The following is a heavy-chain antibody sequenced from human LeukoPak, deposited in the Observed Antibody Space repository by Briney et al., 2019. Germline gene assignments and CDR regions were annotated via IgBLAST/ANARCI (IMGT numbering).Heavy chain of an antibody. Sequence: SETLSLTCTVSGGSISSYYWSWIRQPPGKGLEWIGYIYYSGSTNYNPSLKSRVTISVDTSKNQFSLKLSSVTAADTAVYYCARVRAAADDVNWFDPWGQGTLVTVSS. CDR3: ARVRAAADDVNWFDP. V-gene: IGHV4-59*01. CDR2: IYYSGST. J-gene: IGHJ5*02. CDR1: GGSISSYY. D-gene: IGHD6-13*01.